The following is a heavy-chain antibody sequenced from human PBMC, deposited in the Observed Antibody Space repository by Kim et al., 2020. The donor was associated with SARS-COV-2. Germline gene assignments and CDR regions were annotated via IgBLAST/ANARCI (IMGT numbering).Heavy chain of an antibody. D-gene: IGHD6-6*01. V-gene: IGHV3-74*01. J-gene: IGHJ6*03. CDR3: ARGISSYYFYMDV. Sequence: ARTVTGRITVSRDNAQNTVYLQMDSPRAEDTAVYFCARGISSYYFYMDVWGKGTTVTVSS.